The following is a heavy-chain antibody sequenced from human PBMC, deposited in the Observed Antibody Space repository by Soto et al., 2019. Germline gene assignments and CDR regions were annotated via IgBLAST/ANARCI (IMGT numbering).Heavy chain of an antibody. CDR2: ISVYNGNT. V-gene: IGHV1-18*01. D-gene: IGHD4-4*01. J-gene: IGHJ6*02. Sequence: GASVKVSCKTSGYTFSSYGISWVRQAPGQGLEWMGWISVYNGNTNYAQKFQGRVTLTTDTSTSTAYMELTSLRFVDTAVYYCAKESVEVTYSYYGMDVWGPGTTVTVSS. CDR3: AKESVEVTYSYYGMDV. CDR1: GYTFSSYG.